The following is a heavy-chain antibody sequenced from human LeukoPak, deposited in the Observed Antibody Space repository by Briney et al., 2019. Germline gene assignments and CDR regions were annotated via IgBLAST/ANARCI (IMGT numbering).Heavy chain of an antibody. Sequence: GGSLRLSCAASGFTFSSYNINWVRQAPGKGLEWVSSISTSSSYIYYADSVKGRFTISRDNSKNTLYLQMNSLRAEDTAVYYCARRAGAYSHPYDYWGQGTLVTVSS. CDR2: ISTSSSYI. D-gene: IGHD4/OR15-4a*01. V-gene: IGHV3-21*04. CDR3: ARRAGAYSHPYDY. CDR1: GFTFSSYN. J-gene: IGHJ4*02.